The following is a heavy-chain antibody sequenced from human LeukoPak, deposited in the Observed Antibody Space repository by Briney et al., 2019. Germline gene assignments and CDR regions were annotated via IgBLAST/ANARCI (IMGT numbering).Heavy chain of an antibody. J-gene: IGHJ1*01. Sequence: GGSLRPSCAASGFTVSSNYMSWVRQAPGKGLEWVSVIYSGGSTYYADSVKGRFTISRDNSKNTLYLQMNSLRAEDTAVYYCAREAMITFGGVIGRRNVHWGQGPRVTVSS. V-gene: IGHV3-53*01. CDR1: GFTVSSNY. CDR2: IYSGGST. CDR3: AREAMITFGGVIGRRNVH. D-gene: IGHD3-16*02.